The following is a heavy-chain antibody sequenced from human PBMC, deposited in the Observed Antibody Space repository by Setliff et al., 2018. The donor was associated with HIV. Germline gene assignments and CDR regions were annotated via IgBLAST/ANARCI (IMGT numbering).Heavy chain of an antibody. V-gene: IGHV4-39*01. CDR2: IYYSGST. CDR3: ARHHSSDPLRRCDSYYYMDV. CDR1: GGSISSSSYY. D-gene: IGHD6-19*01. J-gene: IGHJ6*03. Sequence: SETLSLTCTVSGGSISSSSYYWGWIRQPPGKGLEWIGSIYYSGSTYYNPSLKSRVTISVDTSKNQFSLKLSSVTAADTPMYYCARHHSSDPLRRCDSYYYMDVWGKGTTVTVSS.